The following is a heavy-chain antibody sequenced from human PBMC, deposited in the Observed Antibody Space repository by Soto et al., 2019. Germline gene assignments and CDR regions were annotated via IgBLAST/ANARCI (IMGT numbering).Heavy chain of an antibody. J-gene: IGHJ3*02. D-gene: IGHD4-17*01. V-gene: IGHV4-30-2*01. CDR3: ASFSTVTTYAIDI. CDR1: GGSISSGGYS. Sequence: SETLSLTCAVSGGSISSGGYSWSWIRQPPGKGLEWIGYIYHSGSTYYNPSLKSRVTISVDRSKNQFSLKLSSVTAADTAVYYCASFSTVTTYAIDIWGQGTMVTVSS. CDR2: IYHSGST.